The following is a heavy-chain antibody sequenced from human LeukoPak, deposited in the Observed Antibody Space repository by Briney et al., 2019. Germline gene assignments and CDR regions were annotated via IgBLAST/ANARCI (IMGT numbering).Heavy chain of an antibody. D-gene: IGHD3-22*01. Sequence: GGSLRLSCAASGFTFSSYWMSWVRQAPGKGLEWVANIKQDGSEKYYVDSVKGRFSISRDNAKNSLYLQMNSLRAEDTAVYYCARDPRNMIVAIWGQGTLVTVSS. CDR1: GFTFSSYW. CDR2: IKQDGSEK. J-gene: IGHJ4*02. CDR3: ARDPRNMIVAI. V-gene: IGHV3-7*04.